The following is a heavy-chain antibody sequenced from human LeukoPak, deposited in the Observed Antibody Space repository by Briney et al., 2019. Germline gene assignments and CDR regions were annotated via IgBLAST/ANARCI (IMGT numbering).Heavy chain of an antibody. CDR2: IYYSGST. V-gene: IGHV4-39*01. CDR1: GGSISSSSYY. D-gene: IGHD6-13*01. Sequence: SETLSLTCTVSGGSISSSSYYRGWIRQPPGKGLEWIGSIYYSGSTYYNPSLKSRVTISVDTSKNQFSLKLSSVTAADTAVYYCARSDRAYSSSWYPNWFDPWGQGTLVTVSS. J-gene: IGHJ5*02. CDR3: ARSDRAYSSSWYPNWFDP.